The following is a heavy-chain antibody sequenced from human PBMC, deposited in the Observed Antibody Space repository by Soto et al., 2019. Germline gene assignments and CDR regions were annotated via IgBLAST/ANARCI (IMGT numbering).Heavy chain of an antibody. J-gene: IGHJ4*02. Sequence: EVQLVESGGGLVQPGGSLRLSCAASGFTFSTYWMNWVRQARGKGLEWVANIKQDGSEKNYVDSVKGRFTISRDNAKNSLYLQMNSLRAEDTAVYYCARGSSGWYEVDYWGQGTLVTVSS. CDR2: IKQDGSEK. CDR3: ARGSSGWYEVDY. V-gene: IGHV3-7*02. D-gene: IGHD6-19*01. CDR1: GFTFSTYW.